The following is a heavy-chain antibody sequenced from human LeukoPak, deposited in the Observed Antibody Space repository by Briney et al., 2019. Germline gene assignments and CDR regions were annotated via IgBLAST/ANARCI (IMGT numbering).Heavy chain of an antibody. D-gene: IGHD3-10*01. CDR1: GYTFTGYY. J-gene: IGHJ5*02. V-gene: IGHV1-2*06. Sequence: ASVKVSCKASGYTFTGYYMHWVRRAPGQGLEWMGRINPNSGGTNYAQKFQGRVTMTRDTSISTAYMELSRLRSDDTAVYYCARGPMVRGVNLAEWFDPWGQGTLVTVSS. CDR3: ARGPMVRGVNLAEWFDP. CDR2: INPNSGGT.